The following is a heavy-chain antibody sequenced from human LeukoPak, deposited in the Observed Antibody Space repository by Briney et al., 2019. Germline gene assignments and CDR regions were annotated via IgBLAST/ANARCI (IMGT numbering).Heavy chain of an antibody. CDR3: ARISYSSGWYDRTYYFDY. V-gene: IGHV1-18*01. D-gene: IGHD6-19*01. CDR2: ISAYNGNT. Sequence: GASVKVSCKTSGGTFSSYAISWVRQAPGQGLEWMGWISAYNGNTNYAQKLQGRVTMTTDTSTSTAYMELRSLRSDDTAVYYCARISYSSGWYDRTYYFDYWGQGTLVTVSS. J-gene: IGHJ4*02. CDR1: GGTFSSYA.